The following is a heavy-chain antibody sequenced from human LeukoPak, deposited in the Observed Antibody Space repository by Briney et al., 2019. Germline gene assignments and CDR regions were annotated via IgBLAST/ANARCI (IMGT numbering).Heavy chain of an antibody. V-gene: IGHV4-34*01. D-gene: IGHD4-23*01. CDR3: ARESRDYGGNSRDY. J-gene: IGHJ4*02. CDR2: INHSGST. CDR1: GGSFSGYY. Sequence: SETLSLTCAVYGGSFSGYYWSWIRQPPGKGLEWIGEINHSGSTNYNPSLKSRVTISVDTSKNQFSLKLSSVTAADTAVYYCARESRDYGGNSRDYWGQGTLVTVSS.